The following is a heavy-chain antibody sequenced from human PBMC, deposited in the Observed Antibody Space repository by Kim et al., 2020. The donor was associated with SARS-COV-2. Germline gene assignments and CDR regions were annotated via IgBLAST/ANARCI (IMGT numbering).Heavy chain of an antibody. V-gene: IGHV3-9*01. Sequence: GGSLRLSCAASGFTFDDYAMHWVRQAPGKGLEWVSGISWNSGSIGYADSVKGRFTISRDNAKNSLYLQMNSLRAEDTALYYCAKSITSNCSSTSCYNWFDPWGQGTLVTVSS. D-gene: IGHD2-2*01. CDR3: AKSITSNCSSTSCYNWFDP. CDR1: GFTFDDYA. CDR2: ISWNSGSI. J-gene: IGHJ5*02.